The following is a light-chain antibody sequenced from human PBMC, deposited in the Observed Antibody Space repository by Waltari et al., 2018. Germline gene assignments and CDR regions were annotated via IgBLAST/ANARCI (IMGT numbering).Light chain of an antibody. Sequence: QSALTQPPSASGSPGQSVTISCTGTSSDVGSYNYVSWYQHHPGKVPKLMIYEVSRRPSGVPDRVSGSKSGNTASLTVSGLQAEDEADYYCSSYAGSNNLGLCVFGTGTKVTVL. V-gene: IGLV2-8*01. CDR2: EVS. CDR1: SSDVGSYNY. CDR3: SSYAGSNNLGLCV. J-gene: IGLJ1*01.